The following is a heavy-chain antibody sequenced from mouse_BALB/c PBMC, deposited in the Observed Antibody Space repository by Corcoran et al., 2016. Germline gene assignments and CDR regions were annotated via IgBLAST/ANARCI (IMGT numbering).Heavy chain of an antibody. D-gene: IGHD2-14*01. J-gene: IGHJ3*01. Sequence: EARLQQSGPALVKPGASLKMSCKASVSTFTSSVVHWLKQKPGHGIVWIGYINPYNDGTKYNEKFKGKATLTSDTSSSTAYMELSSLTSEDSAVYYCATRYDETWCAYWGQGTLVTVSA. V-gene: IGHV1S136*01. CDR2: INPYNDGT. CDR1: VSTFTSSV. CDR3: ATRYDETWCAY.